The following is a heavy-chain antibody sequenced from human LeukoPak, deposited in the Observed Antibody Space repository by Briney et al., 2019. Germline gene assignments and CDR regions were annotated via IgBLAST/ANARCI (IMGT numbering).Heavy chain of an antibody. CDR1: GGSISSYY. Sequence: SETLSLTCTVSGGSISSYYWTWIRQAAGKGLEWIGRIYSSENTNYNPSLKSRVTMSVDTSKSQFSLKLTSVTAADTAVYYCARGCQLLPDAFDIWGQGTVVTVSS. CDR2: IYSSENT. CDR3: ARGCQLLPDAFDI. J-gene: IGHJ3*02. V-gene: IGHV4-4*07. D-gene: IGHD2-2*01.